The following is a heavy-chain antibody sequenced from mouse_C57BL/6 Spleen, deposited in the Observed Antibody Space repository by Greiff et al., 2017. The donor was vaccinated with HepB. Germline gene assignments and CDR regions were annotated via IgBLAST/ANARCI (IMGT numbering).Heavy chain of an antibody. CDR3: ARQVIYYDYDVGFAY. D-gene: IGHD2-4*01. CDR2: ISGGGGNT. CDR1: GFTFSSYT. V-gene: IGHV5-9*01. Sequence: EVKLMESGGGLVKPGGSLKLSCAASGFTFSSYTMSWVRQTPEKRLEWVATISGGGGNTYYPDSVKGRFTISIDNAKNTLYLQMSSLRSEDTAWYYCARQVIYYDYDVGFAYWGQGTLVTVSA. J-gene: IGHJ3*01.